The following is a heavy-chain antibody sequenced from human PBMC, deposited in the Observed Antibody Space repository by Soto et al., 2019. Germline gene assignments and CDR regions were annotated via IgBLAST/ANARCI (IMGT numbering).Heavy chain of an antibody. CDR1: GCSISSGVYY. J-gene: IGHJ4*02. CDR3: ARPLSSSTSSDIDY. Sequence: QVPLQESGPGLVKPSQTLSLTCTVSGCSISSGVYYWTWLRQHPGKGLEWIGYISYSGSTKHSPSFMFRVKISVDTTKNHFTLKLHSVTAADTGLYYCARPLSSSTSSDIDYWGQGTQVPGAS. D-gene: IGHD2-2*01. CDR2: ISYSGST. V-gene: IGHV4-31*03.